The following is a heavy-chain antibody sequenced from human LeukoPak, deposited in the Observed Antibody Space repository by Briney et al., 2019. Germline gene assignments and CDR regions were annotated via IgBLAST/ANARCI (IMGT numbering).Heavy chain of an antibody. CDR2: FYACGVT. Sequence: TLSLICSVSGGSMSSGGSFGRWIRQPGGKGLEWIGRFYACGVTNYNPSLQSRVTISVDTSIMQVSLMRACVTAADTAVYYFALRNCPTTSCYPGVTFDIWAQSTMVPVSS. J-gene: IGHJ3*02. D-gene: IGHD2-2*01. CDR3: ALRNCPTTSCYPGVTFDI. CDR1: GGSMSSGGSF. V-gene: IGHV4-61*02.